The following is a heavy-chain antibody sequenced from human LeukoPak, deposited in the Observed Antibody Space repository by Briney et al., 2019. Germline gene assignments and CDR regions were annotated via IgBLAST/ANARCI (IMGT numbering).Heavy chain of an antibody. CDR3: ARGSLEGGYYYGMDV. J-gene: IGHJ6*02. Sequence: GGSLRLSCAASGFTFSSYDMHWVRQATGKGLEWVSAIGTAGDTYYPGSVKGRFTISRENAKTSLYLQMNSLRAEDTAVYYCARGSLEGGYYYGMDVWGQGTTVTVSS. CDR2: IGTAGDT. D-gene: IGHD1-1*01. CDR1: GFTFSSYD. V-gene: IGHV3-13*01.